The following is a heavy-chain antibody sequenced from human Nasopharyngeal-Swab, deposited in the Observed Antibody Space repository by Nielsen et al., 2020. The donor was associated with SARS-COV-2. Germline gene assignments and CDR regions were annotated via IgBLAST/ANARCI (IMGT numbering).Heavy chain of an antibody. V-gene: IGHV3-33*01. Sequence: GESLKISCAASGFTFSSYGMHLVRQAPGKGLEWVAVIWYDGSNKYYADSVKGRFTISRDNSKNTLYLQMNSLRAEDTAVYYCAREGIVGATTGLDYWGQGTLVTVSS. J-gene: IGHJ4*02. CDR2: IWYDGSNK. D-gene: IGHD1-26*01. CDR1: GFTFSSYG. CDR3: AREGIVGATTGLDY.